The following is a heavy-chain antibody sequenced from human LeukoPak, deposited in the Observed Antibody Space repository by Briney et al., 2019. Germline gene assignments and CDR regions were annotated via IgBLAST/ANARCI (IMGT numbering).Heavy chain of an antibody. V-gene: IGHV3-30*18. Sequence: GGSLRLSCAASGFTFSSYAMHWVRQAPGKGLEWVAVISYDGSNKYYADSVKGRFTISRDNSKNTLYLQMNSLRAEDTAVYYCAKTYYDFWSGYWTNDYWGQGTLVTVSS. J-gene: IGHJ4*02. CDR1: GFTFSSYA. D-gene: IGHD3-3*01. CDR2: ISYDGSNK. CDR3: AKTYYDFWSGYWTNDY.